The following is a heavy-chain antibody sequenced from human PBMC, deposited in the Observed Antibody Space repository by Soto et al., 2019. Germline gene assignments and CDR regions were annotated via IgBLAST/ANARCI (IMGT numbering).Heavy chain of an antibody. J-gene: IGHJ4*02. V-gene: IGHV4-39*01. Sequence: PSETLSLTCTVSGDSITSNSYFWAWIRQPPGKGLEWIGSIYYSGTTYYNPSLKSRVTIFVDRSKNQSSLKLSSVTAADPAVYYCARHFSVDYFDYWGQGALVTVSS. CDR2: IYYSGTT. CDR1: GDSITSNSYF. CDR3: ARHFSVDYFDY.